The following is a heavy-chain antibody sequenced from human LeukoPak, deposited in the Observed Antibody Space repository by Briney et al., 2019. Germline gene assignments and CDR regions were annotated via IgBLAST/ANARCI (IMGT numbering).Heavy chain of an antibody. CDR2: FDPEDGET. CDR1: GYTLTELS. Sequence: GASVKVSCKVSGYTLTELSMHWVRQAPGKGLEWMGGFDPEDGETIYAQKFQGRVTMTEDTSTDTAYMELSSLRSEDTAVYYCATAYIRMGFGGPYFDYWGQGTLVTVSS. V-gene: IGHV1-24*01. D-gene: IGHD2-15*01. J-gene: IGHJ4*02. CDR3: ATAYIRMGFGGPYFDY.